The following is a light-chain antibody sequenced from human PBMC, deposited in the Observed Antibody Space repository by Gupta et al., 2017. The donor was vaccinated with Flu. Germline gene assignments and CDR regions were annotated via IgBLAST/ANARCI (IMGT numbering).Light chain of an antibody. V-gene: IGLV2-14*01. CDR3: SSDTNSNTWV. CDR1: TSDVGGYNH. Sequence: QSALTQPASVPGSPGQSVTSPCTGTTSDVGGYNHVYWYQQHPGKAPKLIIYEDSDRPSGVSNRFSGSKSGNTASLTISGLQAEDEADYYCSSDTNSNTWVFGGGTKLTVL. J-gene: IGLJ3*02. CDR2: EDS.